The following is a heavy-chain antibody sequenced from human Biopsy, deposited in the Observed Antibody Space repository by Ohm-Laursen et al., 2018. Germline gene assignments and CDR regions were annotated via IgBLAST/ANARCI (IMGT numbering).Heavy chain of an antibody. V-gene: IGHV3-74*01. D-gene: IGHD4-17*01. CDR1: GFTFSNYY. CDR2: IKRDGTTT. J-gene: IGHJ4*02. Sequence: SLRLSCAASGFTFSNYYMHWVRQAPGKGLLWVSRIKRDGTTTDYAESVKGRFTISRDNSKNTLFLQMNSLRAADTAIYYCASDLNGDPSAFDYWGQGTPVTVSS. CDR3: ASDLNGDPSAFDY.